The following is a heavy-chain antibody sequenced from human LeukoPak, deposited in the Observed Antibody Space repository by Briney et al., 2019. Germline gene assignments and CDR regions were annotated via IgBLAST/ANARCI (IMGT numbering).Heavy chain of an antibody. J-gene: IGHJ4*02. Sequence: ASVKVSCKASRYTFTGYYMHWVRQAPGQGLEWMGWINPNSGGTNYAQKFQGRVTMTRDTSISTAYMELSSLRSDDTAVYYCARVGEGYSSGWYTYWGQETLVTVSS. CDR1: RYTFTGYY. CDR2: INPNSGGT. V-gene: IGHV1-2*02. CDR3: ARVGEGYSSGWYTY. D-gene: IGHD6-19*01.